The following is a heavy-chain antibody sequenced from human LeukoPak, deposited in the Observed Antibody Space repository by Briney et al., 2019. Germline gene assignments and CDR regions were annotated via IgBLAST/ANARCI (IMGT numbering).Heavy chain of an antibody. CDR3: AKGSREKYSYGLDALDI. V-gene: IGHV3-30*02. J-gene: IGHJ3*02. D-gene: IGHD5-18*01. CDR2: IRYDGSNK. CDR1: GFTFSSYG. Sequence: GGSLRLSCAASGFTFSSYGMHWVRQAPGKGLEWVAFIRYDGSNKYYADSVKGRFTISRDNSKNTLYLQMNSLRAEDTAVYYCAKGSREKYSYGLDALDIWGQGTMVTVSS.